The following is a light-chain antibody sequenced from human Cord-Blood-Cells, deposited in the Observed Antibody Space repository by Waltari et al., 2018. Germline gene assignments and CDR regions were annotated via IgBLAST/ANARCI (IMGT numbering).Light chain of an antibody. CDR3: CSYAGSSTSYV. CDR1: SSDVGSYNL. CDR2: EVS. J-gene: IGLJ1*01. Sequence: QSALTQPASVSGSPGQSITISCTGTSSDVGSYNLVSWYQQHPGKDPKLMIYEVSKRPSGVSNRFSGSKSGNTASLTISGLQAEDEADYYCCSYAGSSTSYVFGTGTKVTVL. V-gene: IGLV2-23*02.